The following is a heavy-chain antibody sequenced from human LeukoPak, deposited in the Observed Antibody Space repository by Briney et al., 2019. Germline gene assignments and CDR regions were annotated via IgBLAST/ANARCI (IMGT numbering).Heavy chain of an antibody. J-gene: IGHJ6*03. Sequence: PSETLSLTCTVSGGSISSYYWSWIRQPPGKGLEWIGYIYYSGSTNYNPPLKSRVTISVDTSKNQFSLKLSSVTAADTAVYYCARTIATGRAPWFYMDVWGKGTTVTVSS. CDR1: GGSISSYY. CDR3: ARTIATGRAPWFYMDV. D-gene: IGHD1-26*01. CDR2: IYYSGST. V-gene: IGHV4-59*01.